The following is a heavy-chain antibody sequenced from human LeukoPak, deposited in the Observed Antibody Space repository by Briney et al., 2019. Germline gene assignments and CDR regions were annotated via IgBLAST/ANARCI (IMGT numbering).Heavy chain of an antibody. D-gene: IGHD3-22*01. CDR2: IYHSGST. CDR1: GGSITSGAYY. J-gene: IGHJ4*02. CDR3: ARMGESYYDSSGYRY. Sequence: SETLSLTCTVSGGSITSGAYYWSWIRQHPGKGLEWIGSIYHSGSTSYNPSLKSRVTISVDTSKNQFSLKLSSVTAADTAVYYCARMGESYYDSSGYRYWGQGTLVTVSS. V-gene: IGHV4-30-4*08.